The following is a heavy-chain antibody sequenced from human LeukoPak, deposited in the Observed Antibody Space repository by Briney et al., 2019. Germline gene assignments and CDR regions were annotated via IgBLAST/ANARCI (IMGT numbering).Heavy chain of an antibody. V-gene: IGHV4-59*01. J-gene: IGHJ4*02. D-gene: IGHD3-22*01. Sequence: SETLSLTCTVSGGSISSYYWSWIRQPPGKGLEWIGYIYYSGSTNYNPSLKSRVIISVDTSKNQFSLKLSSVTAADTAVYYCARDRRADYYDSDGFYYPFDYWGQGTLVTVSS. CDR3: ARDRRADYYDSDGFYYPFDY. CDR1: GGSISSYY. CDR2: IYYSGST.